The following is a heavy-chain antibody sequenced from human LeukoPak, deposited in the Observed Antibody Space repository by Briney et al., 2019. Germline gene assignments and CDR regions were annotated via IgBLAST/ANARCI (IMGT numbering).Heavy chain of an antibody. V-gene: IGHV3-23*01. D-gene: IGHD5-18*01. CDR3: ARTRGDTALLVFDY. Sequence: GGSLRLSCAASGFTFSIYDMTWVRQAPGKGLEWVSGISGSGSETYYADSVKGRFAISRDNSKNTLHLQLDSLRAEDAAIYYCARTRGDTALLVFDYWGQGTLVTVSS. J-gene: IGHJ4*02. CDR1: GFTFSIYD. CDR2: ISGSGSET.